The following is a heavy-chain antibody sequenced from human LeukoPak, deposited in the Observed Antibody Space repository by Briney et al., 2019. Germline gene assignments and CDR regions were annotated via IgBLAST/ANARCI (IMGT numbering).Heavy chain of an antibody. CDR2: ISSTGRT. Sequence: SETLSLTCTVSGASISSDTYFWSWIRQPAGKGLEWIGRISSTGRTDYNPSLTSRVTISIDMSKNQFSMKLSSVTAADTAVYYCARAGWELLSASFDPWGQGTLVIVSS. CDR3: ARAGWELLSASFDP. V-gene: IGHV4-61*02. D-gene: IGHD1-26*01. CDR1: GASISSDTYF. J-gene: IGHJ5*02.